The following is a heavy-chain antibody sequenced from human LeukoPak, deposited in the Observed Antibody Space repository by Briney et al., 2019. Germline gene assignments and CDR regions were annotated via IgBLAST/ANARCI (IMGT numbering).Heavy chain of an antibody. D-gene: IGHD3-10*01. CDR1: GGSISSGDYY. J-gene: IGHJ6*02. CDR2: IYYSGST. CDR3: ASLRGPNGMDV. V-gene: IGHV4-30-4*01. Sequence: SETLSLTCTVSGGSISSGDYYWSWIRQPPGKGLEWIGYIYYSGSTYYNPSLKSRVTISVDTSKNQFSLKLSSVTAADTVVYYCASLRGPNGMDVWGQGTTVTVSS.